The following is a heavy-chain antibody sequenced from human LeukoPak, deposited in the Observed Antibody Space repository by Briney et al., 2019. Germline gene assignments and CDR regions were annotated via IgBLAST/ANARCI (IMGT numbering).Heavy chain of an antibody. D-gene: IGHD6-13*01. CDR2: INPADGNT. J-gene: IGHJ4*02. V-gene: IGHV1-3*01. CDR1: GYTFTSFP. Sequence: VASVKVSCKASGYTFTSFPMYWVRQAPGQRLEWMGWINPADGNTRYSQNFQGRVTITRDTSASTAYMELSSLRSEDTAVYYCAKDGPGSSWSYFDYWGQGTLVTVSS. CDR3: AKDGPGSSWSYFDY.